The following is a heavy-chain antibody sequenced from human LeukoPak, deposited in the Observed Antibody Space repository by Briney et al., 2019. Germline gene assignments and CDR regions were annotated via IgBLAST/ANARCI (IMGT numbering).Heavy chain of an antibody. D-gene: IGHD3-10*01. CDR3: ARDQGLGYYYYMDV. J-gene: IGHJ6*03. V-gene: IGHV4-30-4*08. CDR2: IYYSGST. Sequence: SETLSLTCAVSGGSISSSSYYWGWIRQPPGKGLEWIGYIYYSGSTYYNPSLKSRITISLDTSKNHFSLKLSSVTAADTAVYYCARDQGLGYYYYMDVWGKGTTVTVSS. CDR1: GGSISSSSYY.